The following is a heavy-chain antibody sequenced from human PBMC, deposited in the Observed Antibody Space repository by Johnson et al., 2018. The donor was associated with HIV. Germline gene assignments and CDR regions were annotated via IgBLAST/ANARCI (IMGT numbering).Heavy chain of an antibody. V-gene: IGHV3-15*01. CDR3: TTDQGYYGDAFDI. CDR1: GFTFSSYV. J-gene: IGHJ3*02. Sequence: VQLVESGGGLIQPGGSLRLSCAASGFTFSSYVMSWVRQDPGKGLEWVGRIKSKTDGGTTDYAAPVKGRFTISRDDSKNTLYLQMNSLKTEDTAVYYCTTDQGYYGDAFDIWGQGTKVTVSS. D-gene: IGHD3-10*01. CDR2: IKSKTDGGTT.